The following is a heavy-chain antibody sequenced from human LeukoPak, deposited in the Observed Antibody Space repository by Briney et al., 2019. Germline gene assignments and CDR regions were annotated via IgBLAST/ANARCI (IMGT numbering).Heavy chain of an antibody. Sequence: GGSLRLSCATSGFSLSDYWMTWVRQAPGKGLEWVANIGQDGSEKYYVDSVKGRFTISRDNAKKSLYLQMNSLRADDTALYYCAVGGSGMDVWGQGTSVTVSS. V-gene: IGHV3-7*01. CDR1: GFSLSDYW. CDR3: AVGGSGMDV. CDR2: IGQDGSEK. D-gene: IGHD3-16*01. J-gene: IGHJ6*02.